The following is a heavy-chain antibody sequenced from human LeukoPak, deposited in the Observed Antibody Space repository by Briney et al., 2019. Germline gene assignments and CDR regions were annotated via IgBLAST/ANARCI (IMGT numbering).Heavy chain of an antibody. CDR2: ISSSGSTM. J-gene: IGHJ4*02. CDR1: GFTFSDYY. D-gene: IGHD2-15*01. Sequence: GGSLRLSCAASGFTFSDYYMSWIRQAPGKGLEWVSYISSSGSTMYYADSVKGRFTISRDNAKNSLYLQMNSLRAEDTAVYYCARDIVVVVAATHSFDYWGQGTLVTVSS. CDR3: ARDIVVVVAATHSFDY. V-gene: IGHV3-11*01.